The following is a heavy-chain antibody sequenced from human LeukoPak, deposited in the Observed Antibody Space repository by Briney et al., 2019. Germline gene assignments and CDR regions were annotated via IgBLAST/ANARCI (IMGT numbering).Heavy chain of an antibody. Sequence: GGSLRLSCAASGFTVSSNYMSWVRQAPGKGLEWVSVIYSGGSTYYADSVKGRFTISRDNSKNTLYLQMNSLRAEDTAVYYCARDRGAPLYYDFWSGYYHGMDVWGQGTTVTVPS. J-gene: IGHJ6*02. D-gene: IGHD3-3*01. CDR1: GFTVSSNY. CDR3: ARDRGAPLYYDFWSGYYHGMDV. V-gene: IGHV3-53*01. CDR2: IYSGGST.